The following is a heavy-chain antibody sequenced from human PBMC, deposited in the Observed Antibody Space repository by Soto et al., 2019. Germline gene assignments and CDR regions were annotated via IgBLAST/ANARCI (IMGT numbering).Heavy chain of an antibody. D-gene: IGHD1-26*01. CDR3: ARGSHSGSAPRGDGYFDY. CDR1: GYSFTSYW. CDR2: IYPGDSDT. J-gene: IGHJ4*02. V-gene: IGHV5-51*01. Sequence: GESLKISCKGSGYSFTSYWIGWVRQMPGKGLEWMGIIYPGDSDTRYSPSFQGQVTISADKSISTAYMELSSLRSEDTAVYYCARGSHSGSAPRGDGYFDYWGQGTLVTVSS.